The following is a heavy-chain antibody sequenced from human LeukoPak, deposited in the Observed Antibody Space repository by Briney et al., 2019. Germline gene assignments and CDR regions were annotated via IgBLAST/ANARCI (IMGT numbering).Heavy chain of an antibody. CDR2: MNPNSGNT. D-gene: IGHD3-16*02. J-gene: IGHJ5*02. Sequence: ASVKVSCKASGYTFTSYDINWVRQATGQGLEWMGWMNPNSGNTGYAQKFQGRVTMTRNTSISTAYMELSSLRSEDTAVYYCARAYDYIWGGYRYRRRFDPWGQGTLVTVSS. V-gene: IGHV1-8*01. CDR1: GYTFTSYD. CDR3: ARAYDYIWGGYRYRRRFDP.